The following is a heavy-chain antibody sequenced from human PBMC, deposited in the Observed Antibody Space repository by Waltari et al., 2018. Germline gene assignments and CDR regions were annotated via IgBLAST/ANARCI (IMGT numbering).Heavy chain of an antibody. J-gene: IGHJ3*02. CDR3: ARVLTTGTVAFDI. CDR2: IYYSGVT. CDR1: GDSLSRNLF. V-gene: IGHV4-38-2*01. D-gene: IGHD1-7*01. Sequence: QVQLRESGPGLVKPSETLSLPCVISGDSLSRNLFWGWIRQSPEKGLEWIGNIYYSGVTYYSPFLKSRVFISIDTPRRQFSLKLTSVTAADTAVYYCARVLTTGTVAFDIWGQGTLVTVSS.